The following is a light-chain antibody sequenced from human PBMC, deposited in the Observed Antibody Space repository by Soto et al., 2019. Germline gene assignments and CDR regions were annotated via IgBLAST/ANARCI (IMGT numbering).Light chain of an antibody. CDR3: SSYTTSSSDV. CDR1: SSDVGGYIY. J-gene: IGLJ1*01. V-gene: IGLV2-14*01. Sequence: QSVLTQPASLSGSPGQSITISCTGTSSDVGGYIYVSWYQQHPGKAPKLMIYDVTSRPSGVSYRFSGSKSGNTASLTISGLQAEDEADYYCSSYTTSSSDVFGTGTKVTV. CDR2: DVT.